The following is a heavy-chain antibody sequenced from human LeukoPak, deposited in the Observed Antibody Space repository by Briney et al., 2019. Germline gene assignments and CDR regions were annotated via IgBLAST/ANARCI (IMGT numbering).Heavy chain of an antibody. CDR3: AREAGVPPTTQQWPTSVDC. CDR2: IQQDGSEK. V-gene: IGHV3-7*05. Sequence: GGSLRLSCAASGFTLSSYWMSWVRQAPGKGLERVAHIQQDGSEKYYVDSVKGRFTISRDNAKNSLYLQMNSLRAEDTAVYYCAREAGVPPTTQQWPTSVDCWGQGTLVTVSS. CDR1: GFTLSSYW. D-gene: IGHD5-18*01. J-gene: IGHJ4*02.